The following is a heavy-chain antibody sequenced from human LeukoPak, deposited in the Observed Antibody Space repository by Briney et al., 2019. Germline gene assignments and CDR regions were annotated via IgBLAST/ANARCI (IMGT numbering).Heavy chain of an antibody. V-gene: IGHV3-23*01. CDR1: GFTFSSYA. J-gene: IGHJ3*02. D-gene: IGHD2-15*01. CDR3: AREVGSSRAFDI. Sequence: GGSLRLSCAASGFTFSSYAMSWVRQAPGKGLEWVSAISGSGGSTYYADSVKGRFTISRDNDKNSLFLLMSSLTAEDTAVYYCAREVGSSRAFDIWGQGTMVTVS. CDR2: ISGSGGST.